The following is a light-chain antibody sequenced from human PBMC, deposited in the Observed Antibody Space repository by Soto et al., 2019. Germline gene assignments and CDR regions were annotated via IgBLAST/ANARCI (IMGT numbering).Light chain of an antibody. Sequence: QSALTQPRSVSGSPGQSVTISCTGTSSDVGGYNYVSWYQQHPGKAPKLMIYDVSKRPARFPDRFSGSKSGNTASLTISGLQAEDEAEYYCCSYAGCYTSYVVFGGGTKLTAL. CDR2: DVS. J-gene: IGLJ2*01. CDR3: CSYAGCYTSYVV. V-gene: IGLV2-11*01. CDR1: SSDVGGYNY.